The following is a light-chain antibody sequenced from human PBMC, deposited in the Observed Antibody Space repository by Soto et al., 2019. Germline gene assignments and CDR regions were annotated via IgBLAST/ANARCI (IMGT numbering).Light chain of an antibody. CDR2: DVT. Sequence: QSALTQPASVSGSPGQSITISCTGTSSDVGGYNYVSWYQQQPGKAPKFMIYDVTNRPSGVSNRFSGSKSGNTASLTISGLQAEDEADYYCCSYTNSNNRHIVFVIWTKVTIL. V-gene: IGLV2-14*01. CDR1: SSDVGGYNY. CDR3: CSYTNSNNRHIV. J-gene: IGLJ1*01.